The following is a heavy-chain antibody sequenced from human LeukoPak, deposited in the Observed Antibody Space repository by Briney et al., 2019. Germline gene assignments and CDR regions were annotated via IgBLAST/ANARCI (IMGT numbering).Heavy chain of an antibody. CDR3: ARGGWLRSDFYFMDV. V-gene: IGHV6-1*01. D-gene: IGHD5-12*01. Sequence: SQTLSLTCAISGDSVSSNSVAWNWIRQSPSRGLEWLGRTYYKSKWYNDYAVPVSSRINISPGTSKNQFSLQLNSVTPEDTAVYYCARGGWLRSDFYFMDVWGKGTTVTVSS. J-gene: IGHJ6*03. CDR2: TYYKSKWYN. CDR1: GDSVSSNSVA.